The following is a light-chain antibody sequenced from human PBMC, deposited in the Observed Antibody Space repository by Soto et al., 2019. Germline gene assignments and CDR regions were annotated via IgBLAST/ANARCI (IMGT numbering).Light chain of an antibody. CDR3: QPTYAASGT. CDR1: QNINKY. CDR2: AAS. V-gene: IGKV1-39*01. Sequence: DIQMTQSPSSLSASLGDRVTITCRASQNINKYLNWYQHKPGKAPSLLIYAASSLHTGVPRRFSGSGAGTYFTLTIASLQPSYLATIYSQPTYAASGTFGRGTNVEIK. J-gene: IGKJ1*01.